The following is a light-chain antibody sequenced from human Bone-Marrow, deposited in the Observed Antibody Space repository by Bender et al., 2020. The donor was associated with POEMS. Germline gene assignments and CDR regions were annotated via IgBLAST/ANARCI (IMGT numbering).Light chain of an antibody. CDR1: GSDVESYNL. V-gene: IGLV2-23*01. CDR3: CASAGSSTLV. J-gene: IGLJ3*02. Sequence: QSALTQPASVSGSPGQSITISCTGTGSDVESYNLVSWYQHPPGKAPKLMIYEGNKRPSGVSNRFSDSKSGNTASLTISGLQAEDEADYYCCASAGSSTLVFGGGTKVTVL. CDR2: EGN.